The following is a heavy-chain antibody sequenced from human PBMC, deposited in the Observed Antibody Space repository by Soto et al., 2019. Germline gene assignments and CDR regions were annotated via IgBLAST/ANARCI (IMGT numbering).Heavy chain of an antibody. J-gene: IGHJ3*02. CDR1: GFTFSGSA. D-gene: IGHD1-26*01. CDR2: IRSKANSYAT. CDR3: TSLSGSYYAFDI. Sequence: GESLKISCAASGFTFSGSAMHWVRQASGKGLEWVGRIRSKANSYATAYAASVKGRFTISRDDSKNTAYLQMNSLKTEDTAVYYCTSLSGSYYAFDIWGQGTMVTVSS. V-gene: IGHV3-73*01.